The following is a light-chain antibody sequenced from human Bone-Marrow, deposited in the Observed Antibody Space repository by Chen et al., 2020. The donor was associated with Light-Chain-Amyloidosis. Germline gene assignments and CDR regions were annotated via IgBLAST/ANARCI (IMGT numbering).Light chain of an antibody. Sequence: SYVLTQPSSVSVAPGQTATIACGGNNIGSTSVHWYQQTPGQAPLLIVDHDSDRPSGIPARLSGSNSGNTAALTISRVQSGDEAAYDRQVWERSSDRPVFGGGTKLTV. CDR1: NIGSTS. CDR3: QVWERSSDRPV. J-gene: IGLJ3*02. CDR2: HDS. V-gene: IGLV3-21*02.